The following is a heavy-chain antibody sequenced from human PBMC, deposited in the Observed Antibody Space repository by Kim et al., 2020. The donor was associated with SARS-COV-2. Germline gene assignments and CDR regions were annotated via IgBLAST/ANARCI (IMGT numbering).Heavy chain of an antibody. Sequence: SPSFQGQVTISADKSISTAYLQWSSLKASDTAMYYCARHTGSGWFLPFDYWGQGTLVTVSS. J-gene: IGHJ4*02. D-gene: IGHD6-19*01. CDR3: ARHTGSGWFLPFDY. V-gene: IGHV5-51*01.